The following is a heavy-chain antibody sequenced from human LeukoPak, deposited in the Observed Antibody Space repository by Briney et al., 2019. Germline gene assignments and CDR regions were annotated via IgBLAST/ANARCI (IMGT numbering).Heavy chain of an antibody. CDR1: GSTFSSYG. CDR3: AKEANIRPRLDY. D-gene: IGHD2/OR15-2a*01. J-gene: IGHJ4*02. V-gene: IGHV3-30*18. CDR2: ISYDGSNK. Sequence: GGSLRLSCAASGSTFSSYGMHWVRQAPGKGLEWVAVISYDGSNKYYADSVKGRFTISRDNSKDTLYLQMNSLRAEDTAVYYCAKEANIRPRLDYWGQGTLVTVSS.